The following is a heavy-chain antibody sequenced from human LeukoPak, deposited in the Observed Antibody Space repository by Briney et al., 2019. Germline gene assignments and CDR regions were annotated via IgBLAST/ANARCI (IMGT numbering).Heavy chain of an antibody. D-gene: IGHD6-19*01. CDR1: XXTFSSYS. CDR3: ARELYSSDWYGILFY. Sequence: GVSLRLSCAXXXXTFSSYSMIWVRQAPGKGLEWVSYISSCSGHIFLADSVKGRVTLFRDNVRDSLYLQIECLRDEETAMYYCARELYSSDWYGILFYWGQGTLGTVSS. V-gene: IGHV3-21*05. CDR2: ISSCSGHI. J-gene: IGHJ4*02.